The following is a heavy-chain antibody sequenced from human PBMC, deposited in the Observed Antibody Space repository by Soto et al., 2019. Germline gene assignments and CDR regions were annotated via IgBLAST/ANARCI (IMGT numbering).Heavy chain of an antibody. J-gene: IGHJ4*02. D-gene: IGHD3-9*01. V-gene: IGHV5-10-1*01. CDR2: IDPSDSYT. Sequence: PGESLKISCKGSGYSFTSYWISWVRQMPGKGLEWMGRIDPSDSYTNYSPSFQGHVTISADKSISTAYLQWSSLKASDTAMYYCARHEYYDILTGYYYFDYWGQGTLVTVSS. CDR3: ARHEYYDILTGYYYFDY. CDR1: GYSFTSYW.